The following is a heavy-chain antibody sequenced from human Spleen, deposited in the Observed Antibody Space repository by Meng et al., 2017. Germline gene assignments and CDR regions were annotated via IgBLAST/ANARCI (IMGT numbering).Heavy chain of an antibody. Sequence: SETLSLTCTVSRYSIRSGYYWGWIRQPPGKGLEWIGSISHSGSTYYSPSLKSRVTISADTSKNQFSLKLTSVTAADTAVYYCARVRHYYDSSAYRYHYSGMDVWGQGTTVTVSS. D-gene: IGHD3-22*01. CDR1: RYSIRSGYY. J-gene: IGHJ6*02. CDR2: ISHSGST. V-gene: IGHV4-38-2*02. CDR3: ARVRHYYDSSAYRYHYSGMDV.